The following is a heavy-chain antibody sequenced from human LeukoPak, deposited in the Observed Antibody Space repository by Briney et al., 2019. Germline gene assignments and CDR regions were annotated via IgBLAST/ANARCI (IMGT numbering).Heavy chain of an antibody. V-gene: IGHV3-53*05. CDR3: AKDRCSNGIGCLYYYMDV. J-gene: IGHJ6*03. Sequence: GGSLRLSCVVSGFIVSGDYMSWVRQAPGKGLEWVSVMYSGGATYYADSVRGRFTISRDNSKNILCLQMNSLRAEDTAVYYCAKDRCSNGIGCLYYYMDVWGKGTMVTISS. CDR2: MYSGGAT. CDR1: GFIVSGDY. D-gene: IGHD2-8*01.